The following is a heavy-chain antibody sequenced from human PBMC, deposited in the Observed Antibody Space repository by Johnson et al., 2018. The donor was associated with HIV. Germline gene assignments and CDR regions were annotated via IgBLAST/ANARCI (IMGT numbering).Heavy chain of an antibody. CDR2: MSSDGSKK. D-gene: IGHD3-10*01. Sequence: QVQLVESGGGVVQPGGSLRLSCAASGFTFSSYGMHWVRQAPGKGLEWVAVMSSDGSKKYYVDAVKGRFIISRDNSKKTLYLQMNTLRPEDTAVYYCARTLWFRELLGAFDIWGQGTMVTVSS. V-gene: IGHV3-30*03. CDR1: GFTFSSYG. J-gene: IGHJ3*02. CDR3: ARTLWFRELLGAFDI.